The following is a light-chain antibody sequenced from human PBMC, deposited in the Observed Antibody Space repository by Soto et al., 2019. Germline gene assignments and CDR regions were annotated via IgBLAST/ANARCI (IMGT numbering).Light chain of an antibody. CDR3: QQYNNWPWT. CDR2: DAS. Sequence: IVMSQSPATLSVSPGERATLSCRASQSVNSRLAWYQQKPGQTPRLLIYDASTRATGIPTRFSGSGSGTDFTLTISSLQSEDFAVYYCQQYNNWPWTFGQGTKVDIK. J-gene: IGKJ1*01. V-gene: IGKV3-15*01. CDR1: QSVNSR.